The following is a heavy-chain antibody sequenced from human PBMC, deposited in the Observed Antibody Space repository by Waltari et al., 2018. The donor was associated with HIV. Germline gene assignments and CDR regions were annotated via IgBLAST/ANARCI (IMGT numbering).Heavy chain of an antibody. CDR1: RLTCTSYV. D-gene: IGHD3-10*01. Sequence: QVHIMQSGAEVKKPGSSVKISCRASRLTCTSYVLSWVRQAPGQGLEWMGGIKPPFGAANYPQKFQGRVTITADDFTSTVYMELTGLTSEDTAVYFCARESSGEFDLWGQGTPVTVSS. V-gene: IGHV1-69*13. J-gene: IGHJ5*02. CDR2: IKPPFGAA. CDR3: ARESSGEFDL.